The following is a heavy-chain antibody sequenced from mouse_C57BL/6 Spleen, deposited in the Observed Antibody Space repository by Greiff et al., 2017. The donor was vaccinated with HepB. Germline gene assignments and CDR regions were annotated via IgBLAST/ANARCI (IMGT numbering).Heavy chain of an antibody. Sequence: EVKLVESGGDLVKPGGSLKLSCAASGFTFSSYGMSWVRQTPVKRLEWVATISSGGSYTYYPDSVQGRFTISRDNAKNTLYLHMSSLKSEDTAMYYCARHGVGDGYVDYWGQGTTLTVSS. V-gene: IGHV5-6*01. CDR2: ISSGGSYT. CDR3: ARHGVGDGYVDY. CDR1: GFTFSSYG. J-gene: IGHJ2*01. D-gene: IGHD1-1*01.